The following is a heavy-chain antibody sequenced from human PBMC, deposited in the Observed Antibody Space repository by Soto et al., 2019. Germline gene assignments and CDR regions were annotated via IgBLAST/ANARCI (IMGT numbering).Heavy chain of an antibody. CDR3: AHTFRDNNGYYVAQ. CDR1: GFSLSTSGVG. Sequence: QITLKESGPTLVKPTQTLTLTCTFSGFSLSTSGVGVGWIRQPPGKALEWLALIYWDDDKRYTPSLRPRLTITADTSKNQVVFTMIRMDPVDTATYYCAHTFRDNNGYYVAQWGQGTLVTVSS. D-gene: IGHD1-1*01. CDR2: IYWDDDK. V-gene: IGHV2-5*02. J-gene: IGHJ4*02.